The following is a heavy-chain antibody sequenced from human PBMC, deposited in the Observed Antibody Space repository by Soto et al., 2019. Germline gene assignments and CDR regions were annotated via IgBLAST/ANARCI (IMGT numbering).Heavy chain of an antibody. D-gene: IGHD3-22*01. CDR1: GFTFSSYA. Sequence: VQLVESGGGLVQPGGSLRLSCAASGFTFSSYAMHWVRQAPGKGLEWVAVISYDGSNKYYADSVKGRFTISRDNSKNTLYLQMNSLRAEDTAVYYCARDGYYYDSSGYYLPSDYWGQGTLVTVSS. V-gene: IGHV3-30-3*01. CDR3: ARDGYYYDSSGYYLPSDY. CDR2: ISYDGSNK. J-gene: IGHJ4*02.